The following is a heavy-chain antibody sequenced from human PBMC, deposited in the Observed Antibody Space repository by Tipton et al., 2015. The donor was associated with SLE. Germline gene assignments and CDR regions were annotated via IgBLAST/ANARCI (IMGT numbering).Heavy chain of an antibody. Sequence: TLSLTCTVSGDSISGQYWSWIRQPPGKGLEWIGYIYYSGTTNYNPSLKRRVTISVDTSKNQFSLKLSSVTAADTAVYYCARFKAVAGTIWFDPWGQGTLVTVSS. CDR2: IYYSGTT. CDR1: GDSISGQY. V-gene: IGHV4-59*11. CDR3: ARFKAVAGTIWFDP. J-gene: IGHJ5*02. D-gene: IGHD6-19*01.